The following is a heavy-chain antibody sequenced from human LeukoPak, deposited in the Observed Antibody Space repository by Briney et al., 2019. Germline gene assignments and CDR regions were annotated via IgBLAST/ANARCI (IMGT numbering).Heavy chain of an antibody. Sequence: SETLSLTCTVSGVSISSYCWTWIRQPPGKGLEWIGRIYSGGSTNYNPSLKSRVIMSIDKSKNQFSLKMSTGTAADTAMYYCATARDYYDSSSYLNLFDPWGQGTLVTVSS. V-gene: IGHV4-4*07. CDR2: IYSGGST. CDR1: GVSISSYC. D-gene: IGHD3-22*01. CDR3: ATARDYYDSSSYLNLFDP. J-gene: IGHJ5*02.